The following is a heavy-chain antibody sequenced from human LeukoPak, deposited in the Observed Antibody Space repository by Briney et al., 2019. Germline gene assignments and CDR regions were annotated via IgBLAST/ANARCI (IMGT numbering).Heavy chain of an antibody. CDR1: GYSFISYY. D-gene: IGHD5-18*01. V-gene: IGHV5-51*01. J-gene: IGHJ3*02. CDR3: ATGYSGGDVFDI. CDR2: IYPDSDT. Sequence: RGESLKISCRGSGYSFISYYIVWVRQMPGKGLEWMGIIYPDSDTTYSPSFQGQVTISADKSISTAYLQWSSLKASGTAMYYCATGYSGGDVFDIWGQGTMVTVSS.